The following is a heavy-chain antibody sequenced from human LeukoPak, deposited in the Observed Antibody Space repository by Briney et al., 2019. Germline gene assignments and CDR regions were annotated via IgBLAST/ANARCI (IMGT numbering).Heavy chain of an antibody. CDR1: GDSMSSSDDC. CDR3: SREPRRGGWFDP. Sequence: SETLSLTCGVSGDSMSSSDDCWGWIRQSPGKGLEWIAGIYNSGFNYCNPSLKSRVTVSVDTSKKQFSLMLSSVTAADTAVYYCSREPRRGGWFDPWGQGILVTVSS. J-gene: IGHJ5*02. CDR2: IYNSGFN. V-gene: IGHV4-39*07.